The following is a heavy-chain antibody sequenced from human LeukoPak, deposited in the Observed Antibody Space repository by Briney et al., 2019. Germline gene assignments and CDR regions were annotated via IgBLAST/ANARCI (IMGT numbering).Heavy chain of an antibody. J-gene: IGHJ4*02. CDR1: GYTFTSYC. Sequence: ASVKVSCKASGYTFTSYCMHWVRQAPGQGLEWMGIINPSGGSTSYAQKFQGRVTMTRDTSTSTVYMELSSLRSEDTAVYYCAREVAYCGGDCYPSLDYWGQGTLVTVSS. V-gene: IGHV1-46*01. CDR3: AREVAYCGGDCYPSLDY. CDR2: INPSGGST. D-gene: IGHD2-21*02.